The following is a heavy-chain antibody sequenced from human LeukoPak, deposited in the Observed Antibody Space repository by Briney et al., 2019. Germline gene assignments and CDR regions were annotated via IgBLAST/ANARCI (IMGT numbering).Heavy chain of an antibody. CDR2: IYYSGST. CDR1: GGSISSYY. Sequence: PSETLSLTCTVSGGSISSYYWSWIRQPPGKGLEWIGYIYYSGSTNYNPSLKSRVTISVDTSKNQFSLKLSSVTAADTAVYYCARGYNEVDSNYPDAYYFDYWGQGTLVTVSS. J-gene: IGHJ4*02. CDR3: ARGYNEVDSNYPDAYYFDY. D-gene: IGHD3-22*01. V-gene: IGHV4-59*01.